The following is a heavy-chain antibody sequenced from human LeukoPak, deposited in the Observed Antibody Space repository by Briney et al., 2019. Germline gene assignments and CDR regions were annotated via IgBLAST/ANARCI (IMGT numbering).Heavy chain of an antibody. D-gene: IGHD1-1*01. J-gene: IGHJ5*02. CDR1: GGSISSSSYY. CDR2: IYYSGST. CDR3: ARHLGGKLEPSNWFEP. V-gene: IGHV4-39*01. Sequence: SETLSLTCTVSGGSISSSSYYWGWIRQPPGKGLEWIGSIYYSGSTYYNPSLKSRVTISVDTSKNQFSLKLSSVTAADTAVYYCARHLGGKLEPSNWFEPWGQGTLVTVSS.